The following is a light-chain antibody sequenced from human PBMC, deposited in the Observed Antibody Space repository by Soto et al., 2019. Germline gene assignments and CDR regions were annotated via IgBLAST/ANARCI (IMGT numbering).Light chain of an antibody. CDR3: CSFAGSYSYA. J-gene: IGLJ1*01. V-gene: IGLV2-11*01. Sequence: LTQPRSVSASPGQSVTISCTGTSSDVGRYDYVSWYQQHPGKAPKLIVYDVTERPSGVPDRFSGSKPGNTASLTISGLQAEDEADYSCCSFAGSYSYAFGTGTKVTVL. CDR2: DVT. CDR1: SSDVGRYDY.